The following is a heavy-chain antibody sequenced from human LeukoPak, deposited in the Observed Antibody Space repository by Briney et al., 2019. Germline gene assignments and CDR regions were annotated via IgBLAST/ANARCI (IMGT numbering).Heavy chain of an antibody. CDR3: ARSRDSSGSRNNWFDP. J-gene: IGHJ5*02. Sequence: NPSETLSLTCAVSDDSISSYYWSWIRQPPGKGLEWIGYISSSGSTNYNPSLKSRVTMSVDTSKNQFSLKLNSVIAADTAVYYCARSRDSSGSRNNWFDPWGQGTLVTVSS. CDR2: ISSSGST. CDR1: DDSISSYY. D-gene: IGHD3-22*01. V-gene: IGHV4-59*01.